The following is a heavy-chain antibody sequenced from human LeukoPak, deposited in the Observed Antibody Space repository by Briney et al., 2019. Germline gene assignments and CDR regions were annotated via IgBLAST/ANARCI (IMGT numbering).Heavy chain of an antibody. V-gene: IGHV1-8*01. Sequence: ASVKVSCKASGYTFTSYDINWVRQATGQGLEWMGWMNPNSGNTGYAQKFQGRVTMTRNTSISTAYMELSSLRSEDTAVYYCARTPYYYDSSGYPYYYYGMDVWGQGTTVTVSS. CDR1: GYTFTSYD. CDR3: ARTPYYYDSSGYPYYYYGMDV. J-gene: IGHJ6*02. D-gene: IGHD3-22*01. CDR2: MNPNSGNT.